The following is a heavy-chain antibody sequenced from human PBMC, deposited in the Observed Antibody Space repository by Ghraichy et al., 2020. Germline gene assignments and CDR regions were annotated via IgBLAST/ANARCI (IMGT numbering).Heavy chain of an antibody. Sequence: SGPTLVKPTQTLTLTCTFSGVSLSANRMRVSWIRQPPGKALEWLARIDWDDEKFYSTSLRTRLTISKDTSKNQVVLTMTNMDPVDTATYYCTRMIDSNYGYFDLWGRGILVTVSS. CDR1: GVSLSANRMR. V-gene: IGHV2-70*04. CDR3: TRMIDSNYGYFDL. D-gene: IGHD4-11*01. CDR2: IDWDDEK. J-gene: IGHJ2*01.